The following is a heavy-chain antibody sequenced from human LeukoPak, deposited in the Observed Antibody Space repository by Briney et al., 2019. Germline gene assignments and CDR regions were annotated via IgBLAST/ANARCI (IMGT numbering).Heavy chain of an antibody. D-gene: IGHD4-17*01. CDR1: GGSITTYS. CDR3: ARRGHGDYADY. V-gene: IGHV4-59*01. Sequence: PSETLSLTCTVSGGSITTYSWSWIRQPPGKGLEWIGYVYYTGSTNYNPSLESRVIISVDTSKQFSLRLSFVTAEDTAVYYCARRGHGDYADYWGQGGLVTVSS. CDR2: VYYTGST. J-gene: IGHJ4*02.